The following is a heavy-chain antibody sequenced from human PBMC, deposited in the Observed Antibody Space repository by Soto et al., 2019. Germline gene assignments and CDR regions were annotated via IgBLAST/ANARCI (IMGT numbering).Heavy chain of an antibody. CDR3: AKVFYYYDSSGYYYFDY. V-gene: IGHV3-23*01. CDR1: RFTSSSYA. J-gene: IGHJ4*02. Sequence: GGSLRLSCAASRFTSSSYAVSWVRQAPGKGPEWISSISGSGSTIFCADSVKGRFTISRDNSKNTLYLQMSSLRAEDTAVYYCAKVFYYYDSSGYYYFDYWGQGTMVTVSS. CDR2: ISGSGSTI. D-gene: IGHD3-22*01.